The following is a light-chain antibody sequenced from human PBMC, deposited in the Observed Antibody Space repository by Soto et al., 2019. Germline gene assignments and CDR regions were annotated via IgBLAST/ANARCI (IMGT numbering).Light chain of an antibody. CDR2: AVN. CDR3: SSYTVSTTLVL. J-gene: IGLJ3*02. Sequence: QSALTQPASVSGSPGQSITISCTGISSDVGGYNFVSWYQQHPGKPPKLIIYAVNNRPSGVSDRFSASKSGNTASLTISGLQAEDEADYYCSSYTVSTTLVLFGGGTKLTVL. CDR1: SSDVGGYNF. V-gene: IGLV2-14*01.